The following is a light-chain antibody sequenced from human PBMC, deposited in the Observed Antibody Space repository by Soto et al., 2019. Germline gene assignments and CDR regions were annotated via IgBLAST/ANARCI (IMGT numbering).Light chain of an antibody. CDR3: QQYGSSPLT. J-gene: IGKJ4*01. CDR1: QRVSSY. V-gene: IGKV3-20*01. Sequence: IRVTQCPATLSLSAGETSTLSCSASQRVSSYLAWYQQKPGQAPRLLIYDASYRATGIPDRFSGSGSGTDFTLTISSLEAEDFAVYYCQQYGSSPLTFGRGTKVDIK. CDR2: DAS.